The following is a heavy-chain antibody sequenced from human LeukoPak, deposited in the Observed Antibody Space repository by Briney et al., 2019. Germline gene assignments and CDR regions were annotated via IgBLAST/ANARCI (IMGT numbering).Heavy chain of an antibody. CDR3: AKQGGQLVQDY. V-gene: IGHV3-30-3*02. J-gene: IGHJ4*02. D-gene: IGHD6-13*01. CDR1: GFTFNSYA. Sequence: GGSLRLSCAASGFTFNSYAMHWVRQAPGKGLEWVAVISDDGSNKYYADAKKGLFTISEDNSKNTLHLQINSLRADATVVYYCAKQGGQLVQDYWGQGTLVTVSS. CDR2: ISDDGSNK.